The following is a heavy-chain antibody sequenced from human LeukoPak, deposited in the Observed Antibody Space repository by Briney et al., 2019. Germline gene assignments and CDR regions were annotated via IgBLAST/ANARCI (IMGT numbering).Heavy chain of an antibody. Sequence: GGSLRLSCAASGFTFSSYSMDWVRQAPGKGLEWVSAIGGSGGSTWYADSVKGRFTVSRDNSKDTLYLQMNSLRVEDTATYYCAKRDSSGSYPYYFDYWGQGTLVTVSS. CDR2: IGGSGGST. D-gene: IGHD3-22*01. J-gene: IGHJ4*02. CDR3: AKRDSSGSYPYYFDY. V-gene: IGHV3-23*01. CDR1: GFTFSSYS.